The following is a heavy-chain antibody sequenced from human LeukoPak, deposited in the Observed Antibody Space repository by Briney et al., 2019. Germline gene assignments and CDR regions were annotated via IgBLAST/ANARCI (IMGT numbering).Heavy chain of an antibody. CDR2: IRYDGSNK. V-gene: IGHV3-30*02. CDR1: GFTFSSYG. Sequence: GGSLRLPCAASGFTFSSYGMHWVRQAPGKGLEWVAIIRYDGSNKYYADSVKGRFTISRDNSKNTLYLQMNSLRAEDTAIYYCAKDIYCGGDCYIRTGDSWGQGTLVTVSS. CDR3: AKDIYCGGDCYIRTGDS. D-gene: IGHD2-21*02. J-gene: IGHJ4*02.